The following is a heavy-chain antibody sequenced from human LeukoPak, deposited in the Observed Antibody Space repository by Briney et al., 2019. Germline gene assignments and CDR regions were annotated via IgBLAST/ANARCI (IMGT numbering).Heavy chain of an antibody. J-gene: IGHJ4*02. CDR2: IYYGGST. V-gene: IGHV4-39*01. CDR3: ARYWGPYDNSGAYFDY. CDR1: GSSISSSSYY. Sequence: KPSETLSPTCTVSGSSISSSSYYWVWLRQPPGKGLEWIATIYYGGSTYYNPSLKSRVTISVDTSKNQFSLKLSSVTAADTAMYYCARYWGPYDNSGAYFDYWGQGTLVTVSS. D-gene: IGHD3-22*01.